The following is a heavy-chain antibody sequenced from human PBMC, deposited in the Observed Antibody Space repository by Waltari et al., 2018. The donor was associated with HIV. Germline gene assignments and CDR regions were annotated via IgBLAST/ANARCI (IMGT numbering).Heavy chain of an antibody. CDR3: ARDPVYSGSSLVYYFDY. J-gene: IGHJ4*02. V-gene: IGHV3-48*01. Sequence: EVQLVESGGGLVQPGGSMRLSCAASGLPFCDYSMNWVRQAPGKGLEWVSYISSSSSTIYYADSVKGRFTISRDNAKNSLYLQMNSLRAEDTAVYYCARDPVYSGSSLVYYFDYWGQGTLVTVSS. D-gene: IGHD6-6*01. CDR1: GLPFCDYS. CDR2: ISSSSSTI.